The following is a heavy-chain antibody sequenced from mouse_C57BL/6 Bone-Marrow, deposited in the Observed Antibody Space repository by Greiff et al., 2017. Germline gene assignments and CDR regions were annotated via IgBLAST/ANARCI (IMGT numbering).Heavy chain of an antibody. CDR3: ARDGYSSWFAY. J-gene: IGHJ3*01. V-gene: IGHV1-9*01. D-gene: IGHD2-3*01. CDR1: GYKFTGYW. Sequence: QVQLQQSGAELMKPGASVKLSCKATGYKFTGYWIEWVKQRPGHGLEWIGEILSGSGSTNYNEKFKGKATLTADTSSNTAYMQLSSLTTEDSAIYYCARDGYSSWFAYWGQGTLVTVSA. CDR2: ILSGSGST.